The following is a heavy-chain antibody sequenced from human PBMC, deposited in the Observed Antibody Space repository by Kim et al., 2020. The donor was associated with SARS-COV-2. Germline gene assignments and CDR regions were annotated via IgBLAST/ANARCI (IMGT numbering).Heavy chain of an antibody. J-gene: IGHJ5*01. CDR1: GYIFTKYA. D-gene: IGHD3-10*01. CDR3: ARDLFYVSGSPGSNWFDP. V-gene: IGHV1-3*01. CDR2: INPGTGNT. Sequence: ASVKVSCKASGYIFTKYAIHWVRQAPGQRLEWMGWINPGTGNTKYSQKFQDRVTITSDTSATTGYMELSSLTSEDTALYYCARDLFYVSGSPGSNWFDPWGQGTLVTVSS.